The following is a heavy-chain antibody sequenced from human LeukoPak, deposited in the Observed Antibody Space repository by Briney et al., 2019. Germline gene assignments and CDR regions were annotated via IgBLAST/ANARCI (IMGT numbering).Heavy chain of an antibody. Sequence: PSETLSLTCAVYGGSFSGYYWSWIRQPPGKGLEWIGEINHSGSTNYNPSLKSRATISVDTSKNQFSLKLSSVTGADTAVYYCARVGYCSGGSCYPNWFDPWGQGTLVTVSS. D-gene: IGHD2-15*01. CDR3: ARVGYCSGGSCYPNWFDP. J-gene: IGHJ5*02. CDR2: INHSGST. V-gene: IGHV4-34*01. CDR1: GGSFSGYY.